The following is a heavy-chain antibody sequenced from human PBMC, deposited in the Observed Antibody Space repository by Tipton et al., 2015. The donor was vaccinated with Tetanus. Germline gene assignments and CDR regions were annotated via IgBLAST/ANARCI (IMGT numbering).Heavy chain of an antibody. CDR3: AISPYYYGSG. V-gene: IGHV3-11*06. Sequence: AASGFTFSDYYMSWIRQAPGKGLEWVSYISSSSSYTNYADSVKGRFTISRDNAKNSLYLQMNSLRAEDTAVYYCAISPYYYGSGWGQGTLVTVSS. D-gene: IGHD3-10*01. CDR2: ISSSSSYT. J-gene: IGHJ4*02. CDR1: GFTFSDYY.